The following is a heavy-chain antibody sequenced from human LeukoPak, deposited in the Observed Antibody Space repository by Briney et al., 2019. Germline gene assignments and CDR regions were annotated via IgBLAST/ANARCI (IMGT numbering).Heavy chain of an antibody. D-gene: IGHD3-3*01. CDR3: AKDFTTIFGVVNTAVDY. CDR1: GFTFGSYA. V-gene: IGHV3-23*01. Sequence: GGSLRLSCAASGFTFGSYAMSWVRQAPGKGLEWVSAISGSGGSTYYADSVKGRFTISRDNPKNTLYLQMNSLRAEDTAVYYCAKDFTTIFGVVNTAVDYWGQGTLVTVSS. CDR2: ISGSGGST. J-gene: IGHJ4*02.